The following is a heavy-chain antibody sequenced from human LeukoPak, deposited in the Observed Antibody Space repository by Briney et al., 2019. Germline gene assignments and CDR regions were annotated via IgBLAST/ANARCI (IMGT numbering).Heavy chain of an antibody. CDR1: GGSISSSY. Sequence: SETLSLTCTVSGGSISSSYWSWIRQRPGKGLDWIGYVSHSGGTNYKPSLKSRVTISVDTSKRQFSLKLSSVTAADTAVYYCARSFDSAYYYMDVWGKGTTVTVS. V-gene: IGHV4-59*08. CDR3: ARSFDSAYYYMDV. D-gene: IGHD3-10*01. J-gene: IGHJ6*03. CDR2: VSHSGGT.